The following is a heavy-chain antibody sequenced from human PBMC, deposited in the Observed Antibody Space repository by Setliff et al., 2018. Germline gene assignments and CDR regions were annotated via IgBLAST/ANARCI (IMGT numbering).Heavy chain of an antibody. CDR1: GFTFTTYG. CDR3: ARAPRLEWILPTFDY. J-gene: IGHJ4*02. V-gene: IGHV1-18*01. CDR2: ISGYNGNT. Sequence: ASVKVSCKASGFTFTTYGVAWVRQAPGQGLEWLGWISGYNGNTNYAQRFQGRVTTTIDTSTNTAYMELRSLTSDDTAVYFCARAPRLEWILPTFDYWGQRTPVTVSS. D-gene: IGHD3-3*01.